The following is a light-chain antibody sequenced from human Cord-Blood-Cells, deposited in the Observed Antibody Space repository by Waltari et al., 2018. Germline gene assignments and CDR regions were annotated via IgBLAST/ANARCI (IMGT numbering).Light chain of an antibody. CDR1: QSISSY. CDR3: QQSYSTPYN. J-gene: IGKJ2*01. CDR2: AAS. Sequence: DIQMTQSPSSLSASVGDRVTITCRASQSISSYLNWYQQNPGKAPKLLIYAASSLQSGVPSRFSGSGSGTDFTLTISSLQPEDFATYYCQQSYSTPYNFGQGTKLEIK. V-gene: IGKV1-39*01.